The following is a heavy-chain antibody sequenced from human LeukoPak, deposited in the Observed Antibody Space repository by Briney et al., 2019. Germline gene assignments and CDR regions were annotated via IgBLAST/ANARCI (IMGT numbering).Heavy chain of an antibody. V-gene: IGHV4-59*01. Sequence: SETLSLTCTVSGSSISSYYWSWIRQPPGKGLEWIGYIYYSGSTNYNPSLKSRVTISVDTSKNQFSLKLSSVTAADTAVYYCARDLGGNSVPYFDYWGQGTLVTVSS. CDR2: IYYSGST. CDR3: ARDLGGNSVPYFDY. CDR1: GSSISSYY. J-gene: IGHJ4*02. D-gene: IGHD4-23*01.